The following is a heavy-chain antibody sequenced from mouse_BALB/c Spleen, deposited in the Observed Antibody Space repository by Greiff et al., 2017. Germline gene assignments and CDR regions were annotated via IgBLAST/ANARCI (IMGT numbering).Heavy chain of an antibody. CDR2: IRSKSNNYAT. CDR1: GFTFNTYA. J-gene: IGHJ3*01. D-gene: IGHD2-3*01. CDR3: VIWDGYYSFAY. V-gene: IGHV10-1*02. Sequence: GGGLVQPKGSLKLSCAASGFTFNTYAMNWVRQAPGKGLEWVARIRSKSNNYATYYADSVKDRFTISRDDSQSMLYLQMNNLKTEDTAMYYCVIWDGYYSFAYWGQGTLVTVSA.